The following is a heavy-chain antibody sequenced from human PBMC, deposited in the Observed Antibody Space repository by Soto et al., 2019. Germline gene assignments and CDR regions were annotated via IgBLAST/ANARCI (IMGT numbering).Heavy chain of an antibody. CDR1: GSYITSGDYH. CDR3: ARGAPGDCSSTSCPYYYYYYGMDV. D-gene: IGHD2-2*01. J-gene: IGHJ6*02. Sequence: SETLSLTCSVSGSYITSGDYHWTWIRQAPGKGLEWIGYISHSETTYYSPALKNRVTISVDTSKNQFSLKLSSVTAADTAVYYCARGAPGDCSSTSCPYYYYYYGMDVWGQGTTVTVSS. V-gene: IGHV4-30-4*01. CDR2: ISHSETT.